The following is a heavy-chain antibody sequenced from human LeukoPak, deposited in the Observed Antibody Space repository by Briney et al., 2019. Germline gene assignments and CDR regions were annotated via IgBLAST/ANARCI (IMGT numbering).Heavy chain of an antibody. J-gene: IGHJ4*02. V-gene: IGHV3-21*01. CDR3: ARDSPPGSGTPSDY. D-gene: IGHD3-10*01. Sequence: GGSLRLSCAASGFTFSSYSMNWVRQAPGKGLEWVSSISSSSSYIYYADSVKGRFTISRDNAKNSLYLQMNSLRAEDTAVYYCARDSPPGSGTPSDYWGQGTLVTVSS. CDR2: ISSSSSYI. CDR1: GFTFSSYS.